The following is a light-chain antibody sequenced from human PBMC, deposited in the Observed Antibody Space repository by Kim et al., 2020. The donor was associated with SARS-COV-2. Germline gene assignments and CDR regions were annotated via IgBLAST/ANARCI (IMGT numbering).Light chain of an antibody. Sequence: DIQMTQSPSSLSASVGDRVTITCRASQAISNNLAWYRQKPGKVPNLLIYAASTLQSGVPSRFSGSGFGADFTITISSLQPEDVATYYCQSYTSTPFTFGGGTKVDIK. CDR3: QSYTSTPFT. CDR1: QAISNN. CDR2: AAS. V-gene: IGKV1-27*01. J-gene: IGKJ4*01.